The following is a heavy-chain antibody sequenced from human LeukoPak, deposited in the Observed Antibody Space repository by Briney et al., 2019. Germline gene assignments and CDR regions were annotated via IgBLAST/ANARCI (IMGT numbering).Heavy chain of an antibody. CDR3: AKAPAPYYYYYGMDV. CDR1: GFTFSSYA. V-gene: IGHV3-23*01. CDR2: ISASGGDT. Sequence: GGSLRLSCAASGFTFSSYAMSWVRQAPGKGLEWVSVISASGGDTYYADSVKGRFTISRDNSKNTLYLQMNSLRAEDTAVYYCAKAPAPYYYYYGMDVWGQGTAVTVSS. J-gene: IGHJ6*02.